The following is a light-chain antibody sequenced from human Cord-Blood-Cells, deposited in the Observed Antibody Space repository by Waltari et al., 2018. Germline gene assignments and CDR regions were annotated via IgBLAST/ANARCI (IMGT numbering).Light chain of an antibody. V-gene: IGLV2-23*01. J-gene: IGLJ3*02. CDR3: CSYAGSSPWV. CDR2: EGS. CDR1: SSYAVSSNL. Sequence: QSALTQPASVSGSPGQSITIPCTCTSSYAVSSNLVSWYQQHPGKAPKLMLYEGSKRPSGVSNRFSGSKSGNTASLTISGLQAEDEADYYCCSYAGSSPWVFGGGTKLTVL.